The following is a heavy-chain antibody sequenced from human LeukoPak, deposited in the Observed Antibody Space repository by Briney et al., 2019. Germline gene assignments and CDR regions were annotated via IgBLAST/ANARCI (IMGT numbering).Heavy chain of an antibody. D-gene: IGHD2-21*01. V-gene: IGHV3-23*01. CDR2: ISGSGST. CDR1: GFTFSSYA. Sequence: GGSLRLSCAASGFTFSSYAMSWVRQAPGKGLEWVSVISGSGSTYYADSVKGRFTISRDNSKNTLYLQMNSLRAEDTAVYYCAKDFRIGYSAHFDYWGQGALVTVSS. CDR3: AKDFRIGYSAHFDY. J-gene: IGHJ4*02.